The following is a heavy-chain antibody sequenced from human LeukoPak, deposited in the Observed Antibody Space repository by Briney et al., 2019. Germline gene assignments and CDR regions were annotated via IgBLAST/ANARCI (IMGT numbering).Heavy chain of an antibody. D-gene: IGHD6-13*01. V-gene: IGHV3-23*01. CDR3: AKALAAGKGY. CDR1: GFTLSSYA. Sequence: GGSLRLSCAASGFTLSSYAMSWVRQAPGKGLEWVSAISGSGGSTYYADSVKGRFTISGDNSNNTLYLQMNSLRAEDTAVYYCAKALAAGKGYWGQGTLVTVSS. J-gene: IGHJ4*02. CDR2: ISGSGGST.